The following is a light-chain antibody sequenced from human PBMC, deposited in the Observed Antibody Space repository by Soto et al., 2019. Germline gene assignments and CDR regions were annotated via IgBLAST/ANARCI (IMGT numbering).Light chain of an antibody. J-gene: IGKJ5*01. CDR3: QHYDSYPIT. V-gene: IGKV1-5*01. CDR1: QSISSW. Sequence: DIQIAQSPSTLSASVGDRVSITCRASQSISSWLAWYQQKPGKAPNLLIYDVSNLKSGVPSRFSGSGSGTEFTLTITSLQPDDFATYYCQHYDSYPITFGQGTRLEIK. CDR2: DVS.